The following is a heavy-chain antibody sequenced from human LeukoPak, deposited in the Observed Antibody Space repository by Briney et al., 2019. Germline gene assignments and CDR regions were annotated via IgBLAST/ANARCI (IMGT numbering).Heavy chain of an antibody. CDR2: IYHSGSP. CDR3: TRVNINNWHSCDY. CDR1: GGSISSNNW. Sequence: SETLSLTCAVSGGSISSNNWWGWVRQPPGKGLEWIGEIYHSGSPNYNPSLKSRVTISVDKSRNHFSLNLSSVTAADTAVYYCTRVNINNWHSCDYWGQGTLVTVSS. D-gene: IGHD1-1*01. V-gene: IGHV4-4*02. J-gene: IGHJ4*02.